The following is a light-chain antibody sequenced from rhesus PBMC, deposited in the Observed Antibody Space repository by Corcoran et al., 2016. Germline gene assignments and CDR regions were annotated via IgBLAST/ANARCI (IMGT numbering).Light chain of an antibody. Sequence: QAAPTQSPSVSGSPGQSVTISCTGTSSDIGDYNRVSWYQQHPDKAPKVMIYEVSKRPSGVSDRFSGSKSGNTPSLTISGLQAEDEADYYCSSYVSSSTFIFGAGTRLTVL. CDR1: SSDIGDYNR. CDR3: SSYVSSSTFI. CDR2: EVS. J-gene: IGLJ1*01. V-gene: IGLV2-13*03.